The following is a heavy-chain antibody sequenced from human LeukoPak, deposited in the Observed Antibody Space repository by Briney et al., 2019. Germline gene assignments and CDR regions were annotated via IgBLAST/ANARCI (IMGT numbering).Heavy chain of an antibody. Sequence: GKSLRLSCAASGFIFNSFGMYWVRQAPGKGLEWVAFIWYDGSNKYYADSVRGRFTISRDNSKDTLYLQMNSLRAEDTAVYYCARDHRGGYYDSSGFFGGLDYWGQGTLVTVSS. CDR3: ARDHRGGYYDSSGFFGGLDY. V-gene: IGHV3-33*01. J-gene: IGHJ4*02. D-gene: IGHD3-22*01. CDR1: GFIFNSFG. CDR2: IWYDGSNK.